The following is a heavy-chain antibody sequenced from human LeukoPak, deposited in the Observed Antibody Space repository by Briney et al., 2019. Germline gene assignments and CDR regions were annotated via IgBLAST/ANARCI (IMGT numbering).Heavy chain of an antibody. CDR3: ARDRGGITMVRGAPLYYYGMDV. CDR1: GGXISSYY. CDR2: IYYSGST. D-gene: IGHD3-10*01. V-gene: IGHV4-59*01. Sequence: SLTCTXSGGXISSYYWSWIRQPPGKGLEWIGYIYYSGSTNYNPSLKSRVTISVDTSKNQFSLKLSSVTAADTAVYYCARDRGGITMVRGAPLYYYGMDVWGKGTTVTVSS. J-gene: IGHJ6*04.